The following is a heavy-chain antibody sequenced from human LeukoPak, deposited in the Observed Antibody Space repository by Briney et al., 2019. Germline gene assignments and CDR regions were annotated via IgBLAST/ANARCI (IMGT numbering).Heavy chain of an antibody. CDR3: ARAYSNYPPYYYYMDV. CDR2: ISAYNGNT. Sequence: ASVRVSCKASGYTFTSYGISWVRQAPGQGLEWMGWISAYNGNTNYAQKLQGRVTMTTDTSTSTAYMELRSLRSDDTAVYYCARAYSNYPPYYYYMDVWGKGTTVTVSS. J-gene: IGHJ6*03. V-gene: IGHV1-18*01. CDR1: GYTFTSYG. D-gene: IGHD4-11*01.